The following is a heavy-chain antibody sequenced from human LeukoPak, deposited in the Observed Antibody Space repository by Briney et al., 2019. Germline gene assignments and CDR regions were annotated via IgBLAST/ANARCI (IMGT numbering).Heavy chain of an antibody. Sequence: GGSLRLSCAASGFTFSSYSMNWVRQAPGKGLEWVSSISSSSSYIYYADSVKGRSTISRDNAKNSLYLQMSNLRAEDTAVYFCARGGGLDVWGQGATVTVSS. V-gene: IGHV3-21*04. CDR2: ISSSSSYI. CDR1: GFTFSSYS. CDR3: ARGGGLDV. J-gene: IGHJ6*02. D-gene: IGHD3-16*01.